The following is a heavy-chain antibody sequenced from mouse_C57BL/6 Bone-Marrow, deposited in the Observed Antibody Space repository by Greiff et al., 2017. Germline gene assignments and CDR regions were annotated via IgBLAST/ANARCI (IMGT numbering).Heavy chain of an antibody. Sequence: EVKLQQSGAELVRPGASVKLSCTASGFNIKDDYMHWVKQRPEQGLEWIGWIDPENGDTEYASKFQGKATRTADTSSNTAYLQLSSLTSEDTAVYYCTPYYGNYLYAMDYWGQGTSVTVSS. D-gene: IGHD2-10*01. CDR2: IDPENGDT. CDR1: GFNIKDDY. CDR3: TPYYGNYLYAMDY. J-gene: IGHJ4*01. V-gene: IGHV14-4*01.